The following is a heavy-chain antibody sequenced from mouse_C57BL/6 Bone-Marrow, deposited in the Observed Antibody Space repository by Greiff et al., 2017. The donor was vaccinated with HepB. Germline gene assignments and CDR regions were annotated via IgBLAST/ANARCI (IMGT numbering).Heavy chain of an antibody. CDR3: ARGGYDGFAY. J-gene: IGHJ3*01. CDR2: IYPGSGST. CDR1: GYTFTSYW. D-gene: IGHD2-2*01. V-gene: IGHV1-55*01. Sequence: VQLQQPGAELVKPGASVKMSCKASGYTFTSYWITWVKQRPGQGLEWIGDIYPGSGSTNYNEKFKRKATLTVDTSSSTADMQLSSLTSEDSAVYYCARGGYDGFAYWGQGTLVTVSA.